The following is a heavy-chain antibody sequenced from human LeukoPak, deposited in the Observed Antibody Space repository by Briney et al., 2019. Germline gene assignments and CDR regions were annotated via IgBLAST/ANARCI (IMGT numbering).Heavy chain of an antibody. CDR2: INWNGGST. D-gene: IGHD6-13*01. V-gene: IGHV3-20*04. Sequence: GGSLRLSCAASGFTFDDYGMSWVRQAPGKGLEWVSGINWNGGSTGYADSVKGRFTISRDNAKNSLYLRMNSLRAEDTAFYYCARDLYSSSWYFVSPGGYWGQGTLVTVSS. J-gene: IGHJ4*02. CDR3: ARDLYSSSWYFVSPGGY. CDR1: GFTFDDYG.